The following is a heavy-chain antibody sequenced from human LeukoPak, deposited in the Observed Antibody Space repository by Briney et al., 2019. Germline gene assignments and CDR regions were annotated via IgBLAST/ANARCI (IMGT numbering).Heavy chain of an antibody. CDR1: GFTFSSYS. CDR3: ARDFWSGYQNWFDP. V-gene: IGHV3-21*01. D-gene: IGHD3-3*01. J-gene: IGHJ5*02. CDR2: ISSSSSYI. Sequence: PGGSLRLSCAASGFTFSSYSMNWVRQAPGKGLEWVSSISSSSSYIYYADSVKGRFTISRDNAKNSLYLQMNSLRAEDTAVYYRARDFWSGYQNWFDPWGQGTLVTVSS.